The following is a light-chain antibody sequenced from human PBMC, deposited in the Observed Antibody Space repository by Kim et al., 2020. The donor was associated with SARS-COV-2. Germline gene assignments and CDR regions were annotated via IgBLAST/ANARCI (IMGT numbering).Light chain of an antibody. CDR1: SSNIGKNY. CDR2: DNN. CDR3: GTWDSSLSAVV. Sequence: GRTVTSSRSGSSSNIGKNYVAWNQQLPNTAPKLLIYDNNERPSGIPDRFSGSKSGTSATLGITGLQTGDEADYYCGTWDSSLSAVVFGGGTQLTVL. J-gene: IGLJ2*01. V-gene: IGLV1-51*01.